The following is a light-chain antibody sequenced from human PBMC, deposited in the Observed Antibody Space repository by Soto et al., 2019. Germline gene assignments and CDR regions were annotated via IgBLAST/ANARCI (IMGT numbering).Light chain of an antibody. V-gene: IGKV1-39*01. J-gene: IGKJ4*01. CDR1: QSIRNY. CDR2: AAS. Sequence: DIQMTQSPSSLSASVGDRVTITCRASQSIRNYLNWYQQKPGKAPKLLIYAASSLSSGVPSRFSGSGSGTDFTLTISSLQPEDFATYYCQQSYSTPLTFGGGTKVDIK. CDR3: QQSYSTPLT.